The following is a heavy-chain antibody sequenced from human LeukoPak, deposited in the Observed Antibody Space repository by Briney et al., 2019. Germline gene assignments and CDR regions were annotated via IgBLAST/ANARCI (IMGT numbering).Heavy chain of an antibody. J-gene: IGHJ4*02. Sequence: ASVKVSCKASGYTFTSYYMHGVRQAPGQGLEWMGIINPSGGSTSYAQKFQGRVTITADESTSTAYMELSSLRSEDTAVYYCARDKMKQWLMEYWGQGTLVTVSS. CDR2: INPSGGST. CDR3: ARDKMKQWLMEY. V-gene: IGHV1-46*01. CDR1: GYTFTSYY. D-gene: IGHD6-19*01.